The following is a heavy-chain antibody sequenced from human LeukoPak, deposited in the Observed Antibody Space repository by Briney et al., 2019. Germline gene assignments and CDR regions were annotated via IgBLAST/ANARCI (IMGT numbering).Heavy chain of an antibody. CDR3: ARHVGYCSSTSCRYYYYYMDV. Sequence: SETLSLTCAVYGGSFSGYYWSWIRQPPGKGLEWIEEINHSGSTNYNPSLKSRVTISVDTSKNQFSLKLSSVTAADTAVYYCARHVGYCSSTSCRYYYYYMDVWGKGTTVTISS. D-gene: IGHD2-2*01. CDR1: GGSFSGYY. CDR2: INHSGST. V-gene: IGHV4-34*01. J-gene: IGHJ6*03.